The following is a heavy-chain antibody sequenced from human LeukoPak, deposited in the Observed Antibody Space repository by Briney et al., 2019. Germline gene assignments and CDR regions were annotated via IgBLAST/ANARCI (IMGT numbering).Heavy chain of an antibody. Sequence: PSETLSLTCTVSGGSISSGGYYWSWIRQPPGKGLEWIGYIYHSGSTYYNPSLKSRVTISVDRSKNQFSLKLSSVTAADTAVYYCARGSHSSSSEGDYYYYYMDVWGKGTTVTVSS. V-gene: IGHV4-30-2*01. D-gene: IGHD6-6*01. CDR2: IYHSGST. J-gene: IGHJ6*03. CDR3: ARGSHSSSSEGDYYYYYMDV. CDR1: GGSISSGGYY.